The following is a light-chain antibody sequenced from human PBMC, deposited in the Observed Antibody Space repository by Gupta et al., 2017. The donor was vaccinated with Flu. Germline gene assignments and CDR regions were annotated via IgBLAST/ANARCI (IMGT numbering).Light chain of an antibody. CDR3: SSYTSSSTFYV. CDR1: SSDVGGSNY. J-gene: IGLJ1*01. CDR2: DVS. Sequence: QSALPQPASVSGSPGQPLTISCTGSSSDVGGSNYVTWYQQHPGKAPKLVIYDVSNRPSGVSSRFSGSKSGNTASLTISGLQAEDETDYYGSSYTSSSTFYVFGTGTKVTVL. V-gene: IGLV2-14*01.